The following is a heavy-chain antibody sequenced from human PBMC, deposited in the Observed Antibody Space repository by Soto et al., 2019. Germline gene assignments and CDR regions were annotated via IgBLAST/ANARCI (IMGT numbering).Heavy chain of an antibody. J-gene: IGHJ3*02. V-gene: IGHV4-28*01. CDR1: GYSISNSNW. CDR3: ARIAPTAAGPHDAFDI. D-gene: IGHD6-13*01. CDR2: IYYSGST. Sequence: QVQLQESGPGLVKPSDTLSLTCAVSGYSISNSNWWGWIRQPPGKGLEWIGYIYYSGSTYYNTSRQRRVTMSVATSRNQFSLKLSSVTAVDTALYYCARIAPTAAGPHDAFDIWGQGTMVTVSS.